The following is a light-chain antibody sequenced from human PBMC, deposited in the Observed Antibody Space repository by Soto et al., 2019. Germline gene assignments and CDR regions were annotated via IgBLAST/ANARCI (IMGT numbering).Light chain of an antibody. J-gene: IGLJ1*01. Sequence: QSALTQPASVSGSPGQSITISCTGTNNDVGGYKLVSWYQQHPDKAPQLIIYDVTKRPSGVPHRFSGSKSGNTASLTISGLQADDEADYFCCSYAAANTVVFGIGTKVTVL. V-gene: IGLV2-23*02. CDR2: DVT. CDR1: NNDVGGYKL. CDR3: CSYAAANTVV.